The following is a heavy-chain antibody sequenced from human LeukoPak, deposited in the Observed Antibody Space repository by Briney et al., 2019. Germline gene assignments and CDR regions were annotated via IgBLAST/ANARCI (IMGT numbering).Heavy chain of an antibody. CDR2: INSDGSST. V-gene: IGHV3-74*01. J-gene: IGHJ4*02. D-gene: IGHD1-26*01. Sequence: GGCLRLSCAASGFTFSSYWMHWVRQAPGKGLVWVSRINSDGSSTSYADSVKGRFTISRDNAKNTLYLQMNSPRAEDTAVYYCASGLRWELGLDYWGQGTLVTVSS. CDR1: GFTFSSYW. CDR3: ASGLRWELGLDY.